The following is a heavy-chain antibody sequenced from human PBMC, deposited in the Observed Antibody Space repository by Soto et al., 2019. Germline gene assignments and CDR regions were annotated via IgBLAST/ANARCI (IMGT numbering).Heavy chain of an antibody. D-gene: IGHD2-15*01. CDR3: ARDLRYYRWSIYFYSSMDI. Sequence: ERVSSEASGEIWANYCSRWVRQGAGQGLECVGWISAYNGSTNYAQKFQGRVTMTRDTSTTTAYMELRSLRADDTAVYFCARDLRYYRWSIYFYSSMDICGERTTVTVSS. V-gene: IGHV1-18*04. CDR1: GEIWANYC. J-gene: IGHJ6*01. CDR2: ISAYNGST.